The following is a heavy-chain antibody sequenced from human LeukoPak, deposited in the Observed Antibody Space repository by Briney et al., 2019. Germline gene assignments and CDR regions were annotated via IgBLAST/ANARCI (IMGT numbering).Heavy chain of an antibody. D-gene: IGHD3-10*01. V-gene: IGHV4-39*07. Sequence: SETLSLTCTVSGGSISSSSYYWGWIRQPPGKGLEWIVSIYYSGSTYDNPSLKSRATISVDTSKNQFSLKLRSVTAADMAVYYCARGRGEGRGIAMIRGVRAPSYNWFDPWGHGTLVTVSS. J-gene: IGHJ5*02. CDR1: GGSISSSSYY. CDR3: ARGRGEGRGIAMIRGVRAPSYNWFDP. CDR2: IYYSGST.